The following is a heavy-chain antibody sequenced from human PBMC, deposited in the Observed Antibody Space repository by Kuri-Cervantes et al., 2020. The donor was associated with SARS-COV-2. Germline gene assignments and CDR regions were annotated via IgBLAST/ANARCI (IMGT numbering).Heavy chain of an antibody. V-gene: IGHV3-23*01. CDR2: ISGSGGST. D-gene: IGHD1-7*01. CDR3: AKVENYGNAFDI. CDR1: GFTFSSYA. Sequence: LSLTCAASGFTFSSYAMSWVRQAPGKGLEWVSAISGSGGSTYYADSVKGRFTISRDNSKNTLYLQMNSLRPEDTAVYYCAKVENYGNAFDIWGQGTMVTVSS. J-gene: IGHJ3*02.